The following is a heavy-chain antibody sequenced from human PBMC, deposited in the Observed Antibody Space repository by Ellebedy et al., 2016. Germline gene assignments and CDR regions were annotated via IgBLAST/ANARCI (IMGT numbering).Heavy chain of an antibody. CDR2: IKQDGSEK. CDR1: GFTFSSYA. CDR3: ARVSAEMATIDFDY. J-gene: IGHJ4*02. D-gene: IGHD5-24*01. V-gene: IGHV3-7*01. Sequence: GGSLRLSCAASGFTFSSYAMSWVRQAPGKGLEWVANIKQDGSEKYYVDSVKGRFTISRDNAKNSLYLQMNSLRAEDTAVYYCARVSAEMATIDFDYWGQGTLVTVSS.